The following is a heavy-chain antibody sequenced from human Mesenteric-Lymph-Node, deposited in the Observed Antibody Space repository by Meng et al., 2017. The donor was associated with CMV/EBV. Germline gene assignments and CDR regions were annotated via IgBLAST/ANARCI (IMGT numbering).Heavy chain of an antibody. Sequence: GESLKISCAASGFTFSSYWMHWVRQAPGKGLVWVSRINSDGSSTSYADSVKGRFTISRDNAKNTLYLQMNSLRAEDTAVYYCAKALTYNWFDPWGQGTLVTVSS. CDR2: INSDGSST. V-gene: IGHV3-74*01. CDR1: GFTFSSYW. J-gene: IGHJ5*02. CDR3: AKALTYNWFDP. D-gene: IGHD1-20*01.